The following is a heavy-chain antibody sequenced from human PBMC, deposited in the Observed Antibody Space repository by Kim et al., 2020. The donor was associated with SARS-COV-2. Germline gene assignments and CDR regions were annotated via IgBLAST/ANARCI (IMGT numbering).Heavy chain of an antibody. V-gene: IGHV4-34*01. J-gene: IGHJ6*02. Sequence: SETLSLTCAVYGGSFSGYYWSWIRQPPGKGLEWIGEINHSGSTNYNPSLKSRVTISVDTSKNQFSLKLSSVTAADTAVYYCARGPLPAAAPDYYYYYYGMDVWGQGTTVTVSS. CDR1: GGSFSGYY. D-gene: IGHD2-2*01. CDR2: INHSGST. CDR3: ARGPLPAAAPDYYYYYYGMDV.